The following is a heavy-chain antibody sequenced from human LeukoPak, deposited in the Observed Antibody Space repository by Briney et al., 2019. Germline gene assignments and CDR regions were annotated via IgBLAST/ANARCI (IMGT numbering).Heavy chain of an antibody. CDR1: GGSISSSSYY. Sequence: ASETLSLTCTVSGGSISSSSYYWVWIRQPPGKGLEWIGSIYYGGTTSYSPCLKSRVIISVDTSKNQFSLKLSSVTAADTAMYYCARKGGGQLVNTRRWFDPWGQGTLVTVSS. CDR3: ARKGGGQLVNTRRWFDP. J-gene: IGHJ5*02. CDR2: IYYGGTT. V-gene: IGHV4-39*01. D-gene: IGHD1-1*01.